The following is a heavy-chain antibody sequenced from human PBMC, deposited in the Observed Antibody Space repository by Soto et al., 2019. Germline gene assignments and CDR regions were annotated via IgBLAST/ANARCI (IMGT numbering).Heavy chain of an antibody. CDR1: GFTFSSYG. CDR3: AKDKAPTPNSSSWSEDYYGMDV. D-gene: IGHD6-13*01. V-gene: IGHV3-30*18. CDR2: ISYDGSNK. J-gene: IGHJ6*02. Sequence: GGSLRLSCAASGFTFSSYGMHWVRQAPGKGLEWVAVISYDGSNKYYADSVKGRFTISRDNSKNTLYLQMNSLRAEDTAVYYCAKDKAPTPNSSSWSEDYYGMDVWGQGTTVTVSS.